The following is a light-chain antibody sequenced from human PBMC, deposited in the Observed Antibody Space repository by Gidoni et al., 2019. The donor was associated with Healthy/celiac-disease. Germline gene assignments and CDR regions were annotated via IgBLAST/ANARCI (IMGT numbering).Light chain of an antibody. CDR3: QQSYSTPQT. J-gene: IGKJ1*01. CDR2: AAS. CDR1: QSISSY. Sequence: PSSLSASVGDRVTITCRASQSISSYLNWYQQKPGKAPKLLIYAASSLQSGVPSRFSGSGSGTDFTLTISSLQPEDFATYYCQQSYSTPQTFGQGTKVEIK. V-gene: IGKV1-39*01.